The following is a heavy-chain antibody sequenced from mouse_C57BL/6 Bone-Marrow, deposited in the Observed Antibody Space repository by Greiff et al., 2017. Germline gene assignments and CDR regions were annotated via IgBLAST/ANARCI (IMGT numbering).Heavy chain of an antibody. J-gene: IGHJ2*01. CDR3: ARSIYYYGSSFFDY. CDR1: GYTFTNYW. V-gene: IGHV1-63*01. CDR2: IYPGGGST. D-gene: IGHD1-1*01. Sequence: VQLQQSGAELVRPGTSVKMSCKASGYTFTNYWIGWAKQRPGHGLEWIGDIYPGGGSTNYNEKFKGKATLTADKSSSTAYMQFSSLTSEDSAIYYCARSIYYYGSSFFDYWGQGTTLTVSS.